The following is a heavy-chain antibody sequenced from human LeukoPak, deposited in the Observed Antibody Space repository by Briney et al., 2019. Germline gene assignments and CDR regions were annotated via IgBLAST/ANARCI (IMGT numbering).Heavy chain of an antibody. D-gene: IGHD6-19*01. Sequence: SVKVSCKASGGTFSSYGISWVRQAPGQGLEWMGRIIPILGIANYAQKFQGRVTITADKSTSTAYMELSSLRSEDTAVYYCARDSVAVAGTNHFDYWGQGTLVTVSS. CDR1: GGTFSSYG. J-gene: IGHJ4*02. CDR2: IIPILGIA. CDR3: ARDSVAVAGTNHFDY. V-gene: IGHV1-69*04.